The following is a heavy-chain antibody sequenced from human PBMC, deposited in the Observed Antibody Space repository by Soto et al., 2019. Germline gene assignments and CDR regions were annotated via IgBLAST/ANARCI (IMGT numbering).Heavy chain of an antibody. CDR3: AIDLWWYTH. V-gene: IGHV3-23*01. J-gene: IGHJ4*02. CDR1: GLTFSDHA. D-gene: IGHD2-15*01. CDR2: ISGGGSGA. Sequence: EVQLLESGGGLVQPGGSLRLSCTASGLTFSDHAMTWVRQAPGKGLEWVSGISGGGSGAYYADSVKGRFTVSRANSKNTLFLQMDSLRAEDTAVYYCAIDLWWYTHWGQGTLVTVSS.